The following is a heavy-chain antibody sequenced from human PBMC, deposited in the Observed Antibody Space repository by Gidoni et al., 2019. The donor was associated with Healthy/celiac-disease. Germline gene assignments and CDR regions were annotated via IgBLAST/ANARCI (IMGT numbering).Heavy chain of an antibody. CDR2: ISSSSSTI. V-gene: IGHV3-48*01. J-gene: IGHJ4*02. CDR1: GFTFSSYS. Sequence: EVQLVESGGGLVQPGGSLRLAFSASGFTFSSYSMSWFRLAPGKGLEWVSYISSSSSTIYYADSVKGRFNISRDNAKNSLYLQMNSLRAEDTAVYYCARDGGIAKQNFDYWGQGTLVTVSS. D-gene: IGHD6-13*01. CDR3: ARDGGIAKQNFDY.